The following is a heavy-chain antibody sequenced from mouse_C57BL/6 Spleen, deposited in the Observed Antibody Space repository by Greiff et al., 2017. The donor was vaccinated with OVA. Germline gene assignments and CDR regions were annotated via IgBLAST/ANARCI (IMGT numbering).Heavy chain of an antibody. J-gene: IGHJ4*01. CDR3: VYYGSSPYAMDY. CDR1: GYSFTGYY. V-gene: IGHV1-42*01. Sequence: EVKLVESGPELVKPGASVKISCKASGYSFTGYYMNWVKQSPEKSLEWIGEINPSTGGTTYNQKFKAKATLTVDKSSSTAYMQLKSLTSEDSAVYYCVYYGSSPYAMDYWGQGTSVTVSS. CDR2: INPSTGGT. D-gene: IGHD1-1*01.